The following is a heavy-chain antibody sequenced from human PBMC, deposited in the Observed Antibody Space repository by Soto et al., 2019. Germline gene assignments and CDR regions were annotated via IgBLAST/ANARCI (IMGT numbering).Heavy chain of an antibody. CDR2: ITPSGDST. Sequence: VASVKVSCKASGYTFTSYYIHWVRQAPGQGLEWMGVITPSGDSTTYAHNFQGRVTLATDTSTSTVYMELSSLRSEDTAIYHSARPRPGGGSSLWWYFDLWGRGTLGTASS. J-gene: IGHJ2*01. V-gene: IGHV1-46*01. D-gene: IGHD3-10*01. CDR3: ARPRPGGGSSLWWYFDL. CDR1: GYTFTSYY.